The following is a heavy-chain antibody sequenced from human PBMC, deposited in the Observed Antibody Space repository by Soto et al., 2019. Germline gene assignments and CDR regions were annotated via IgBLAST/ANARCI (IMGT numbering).Heavy chain of an antibody. CDR1: GYSFTSYW. V-gene: IGHV5-51*01. D-gene: IGHD3-22*01. Sequence: PGESLKISCKGSGYSFTSYWIGWVRQMPGKGLEWMGIIYPGDSDTRYSPYFQGQVTISADKSISTAYLQWSSLKASDTAMYYCARGGTYYYDSSGYFLYYWGQGTLVTVSS. CDR2: IYPGDSDT. CDR3: ARGGTYYYDSSGYFLYY. J-gene: IGHJ4*02.